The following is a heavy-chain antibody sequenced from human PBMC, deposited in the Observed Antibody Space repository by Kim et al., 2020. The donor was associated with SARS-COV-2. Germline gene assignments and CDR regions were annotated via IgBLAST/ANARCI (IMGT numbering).Heavy chain of an antibody. CDR2: IYYSGST. Sequence: SETLSLTCTVSGGSISSYYWSWIRQPPGKGLEWIGYIYYSGSTNYNPSLKSRVTISVDTSKNQFSLKLSSVTAADTAVYYCARRITIFGVKAGTPHAWFDPWGQGTLVTVSS. CDR3: ARRITIFGVKAGTPHAWFDP. V-gene: IGHV4-59*08. D-gene: IGHD3-3*01. J-gene: IGHJ5*02. CDR1: GGSISSYY.